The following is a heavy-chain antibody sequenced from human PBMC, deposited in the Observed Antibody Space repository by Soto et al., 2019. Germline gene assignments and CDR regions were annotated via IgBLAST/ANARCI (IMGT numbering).Heavy chain of an antibody. Sequence: GASVKVSCKASGGTFSSYAISWVRQAPGQGLEWMGGTIPIFGTANYAQKFQGRVPITTDKSTSTAYMELSSMRSEDTAVYDCARLSIRGWRPSKYSLDVWGQGTLVTVSS. D-gene: IGHD6-19*01. J-gene: IGHJ4*02. CDR1: GGTFSSYA. CDR2: TIPIFGTA. CDR3: ARLSIRGWRPSKYSLDV. V-gene: IGHV1-69*05.